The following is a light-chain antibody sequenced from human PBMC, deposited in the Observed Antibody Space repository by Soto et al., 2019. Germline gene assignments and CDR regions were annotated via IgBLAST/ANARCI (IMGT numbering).Light chain of an antibody. CDR2: KAS. CDR3: QQYNSYPWT. Sequence: DIQMTQSPSTLSASVGDRVTITCRASQSISSWLAWYQQKPGKAPKLLIYKASSLESGVPSRFSGSGSGTEFTLTISSLQPDDFATYYCQQYNSYPWTFAHGTKVDIK. V-gene: IGKV1-5*03. CDR1: QSISSW. J-gene: IGKJ1*01.